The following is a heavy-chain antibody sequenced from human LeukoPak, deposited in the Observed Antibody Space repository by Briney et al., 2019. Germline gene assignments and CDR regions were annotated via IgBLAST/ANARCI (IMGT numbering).Heavy chain of an antibody. CDR3: VRDHGWAFDY. J-gene: IGHJ4*02. D-gene: IGHD6-19*01. CDR1: GFTLRDFS. V-gene: IGHV3-48*01. Sequence: GGSLRLSRTASGFTLRDFSMNWVRQAPGKGLELVSHISPRSDIISYADSVKGRFTISRDNAKNSLYLQMNSLRAEDMAVYYCVRDHGWAFDYWGQGTLVPVSS. CDR2: ISPRSDII.